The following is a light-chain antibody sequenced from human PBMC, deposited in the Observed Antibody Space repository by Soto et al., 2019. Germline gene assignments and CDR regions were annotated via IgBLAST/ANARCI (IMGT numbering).Light chain of an antibody. J-gene: IGKJ3*01. V-gene: IGKV1-27*01. CDR1: QDIRNF. CDR3: QKYSSVPV. CDR2: AAS. Sequence: DIQMTQSPTSLSASVGDRVTITCLAIQDIRNFVAWYQQKPGKAPKLLIYAASTLQSGVPSRFSGSGSGTDFPLTINSLQPEDVATYSCQKYSSVPVFGPGTKVEIK.